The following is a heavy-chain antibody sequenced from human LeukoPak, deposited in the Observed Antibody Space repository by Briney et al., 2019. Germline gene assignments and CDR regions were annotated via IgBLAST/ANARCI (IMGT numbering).Heavy chain of an antibody. V-gene: IGHV3-21*01. CDR1: GFTLSSYS. CDR2: IISSGNYI. CDR3: ASLYGTYFDY. D-gene: IGHD3-10*01. Sequence: GGSLRLSCAASGFTLSSYSMNWVRQAPGKGLEWVSSIISSGNYIYYADSAKGRFTISRDNAKNLLYLQMNSLRAEDTAVYYCASLYGTYFDYWGQGTLVTVSS. J-gene: IGHJ4*02.